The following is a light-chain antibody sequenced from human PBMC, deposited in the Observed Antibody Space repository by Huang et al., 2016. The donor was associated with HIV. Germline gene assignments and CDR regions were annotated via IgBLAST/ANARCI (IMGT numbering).Light chain of an antibody. CDR3: QQSVKTPRT. CDR1: QNINKY. V-gene: IGKV1-39*01. Sequence: DIQITQSPSSLSASVGDRVTITCRASQNINKYLNWYQQQPGKAPKLLISGASTLQSGVPASFSGSGSGTDFTLTISRLQPEDSAVYFCQQSVKTPRTFGQGTKLEI. CDR2: GAS. J-gene: IGKJ2*01.